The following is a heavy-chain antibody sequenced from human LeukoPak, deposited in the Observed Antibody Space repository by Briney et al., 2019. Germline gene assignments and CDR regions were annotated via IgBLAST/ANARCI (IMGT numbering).Heavy chain of an antibody. CDR1: GFTFSSYA. J-gene: IGHJ4*02. CDR3: AKKPGYYDSSDYSYFDS. Sequence: GGSLRLSCAASGFTFSSYAMSWVRRAPGKGLEWVSGISASGGVTDYVDSVEGRFTISRDNSKNTLTLQMESLRGDDTAVYYCAKKPGYYDSSDYSYFDSWGQGTLVTVSS. D-gene: IGHD3-22*01. CDR2: ISASGGVT. V-gene: IGHV3-23*01.